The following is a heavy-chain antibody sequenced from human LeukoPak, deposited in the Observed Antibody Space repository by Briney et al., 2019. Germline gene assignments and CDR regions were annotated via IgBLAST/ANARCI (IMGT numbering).Heavy chain of an antibody. CDR2: ISTSSSYI. J-gene: IGHJ4*02. CDR1: GFTFSSYY. CDR3: AKDGGYWNFDQ. Sequence: GGSLRLSCAASGFTFSSYYMKWVRQAPGKGLEWVSSISTSSSYIYYADSLKGRFTISRDNSKNTLYLQMNSLRAEDTAVYYCAKDGGYWNFDQWGQGTLVTVSS. D-gene: IGHD3-10*01. V-gene: IGHV3-21*04.